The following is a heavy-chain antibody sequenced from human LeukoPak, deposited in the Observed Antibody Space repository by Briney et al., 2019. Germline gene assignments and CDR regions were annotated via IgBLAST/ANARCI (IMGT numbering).Heavy chain of an antibody. D-gene: IGHD3-10*01. CDR2: IYYSGST. Sequence: PSETLSLTCTVSGGSISTYYWSWIRQPPGKGLEWLGYIYYSGSTNYNPSLKSRVTISLDTSKKQFSLNLYSVTAADTAVYYCVRQRLLWFGESNSGFDYWGQGTLVTVSS. V-gene: IGHV4-59*08. CDR3: VRQRLLWFGESNSGFDY. J-gene: IGHJ4*02. CDR1: GGSISTYY.